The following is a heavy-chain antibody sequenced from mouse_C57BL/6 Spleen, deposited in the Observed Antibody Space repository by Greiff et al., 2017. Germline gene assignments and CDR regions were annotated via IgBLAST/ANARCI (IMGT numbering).Heavy chain of an antibody. V-gene: IGHV1-15*01. D-gene: IGHD1-1*01. J-gene: IGHJ4*01. CDR3: TRSYNYAMDY. Sequence: QVQLQQSGAELVRPGASVTLSCKASGYTFTDYEMHWVKQTPVHGLEWIGAIDPETGGTAYNQKFKGKAILTADKSSSTAYMALRRLTSEDSAVYDCTRSYNYAMDYGGQGTSVTVSA. CDR1: GYTFTDYE. CDR2: IDPETGGT.